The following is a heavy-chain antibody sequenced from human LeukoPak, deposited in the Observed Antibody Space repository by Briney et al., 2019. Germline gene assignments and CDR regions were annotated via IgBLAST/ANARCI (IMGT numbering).Heavy chain of an antibody. V-gene: IGHV4-39*07. CDR2: GDYSGGT. Sequence: SETLSLTCTVSGDSFTSVTDYWAWIRQPPGKGLEWIASGDYSGGTYYNPSLESRVTISIDTSKNQFSLKLISVTAADTAVYYCARDRQVWSIFDSWGQGTLVTVSS. D-gene: IGHD5-18*01. J-gene: IGHJ4*02. CDR3: ARDRQVWSIFDS. CDR1: GDSFTSVTDY.